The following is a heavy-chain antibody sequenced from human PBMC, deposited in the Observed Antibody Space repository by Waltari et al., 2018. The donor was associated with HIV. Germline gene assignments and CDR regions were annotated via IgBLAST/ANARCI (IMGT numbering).Heavy chain of an antibody. CDR2: INQDGSQT. D-gene: IGHD3-10*01. CDR1: GFTFSSYW. CDR3: ARDQFGWFDSGPPS. Sequence: EVQLVESGGGLVQPGGSLRLSCAASGFTFSSYWMSWVRQAPGKGVEWVANINQDGSQTYYVDSVKGRFTISRDNAKNSLYLQMNSLRAEDSAVYYCARDQFGWFDSGPPSWGQGTLVTVSS. J-gene: IGHJ4*02. V-gene: IGHV3-7*01.